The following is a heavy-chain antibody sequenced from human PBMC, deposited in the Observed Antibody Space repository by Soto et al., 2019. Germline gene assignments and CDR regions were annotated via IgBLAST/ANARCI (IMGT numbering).Heavy chain of an antibody. D-gene: IGHD3-10*01. Sequence: EVQLLESGGGLVQPGGSLRLSCAASGFTFSSYAMSWVRQAPGKGLEWVSAISGSGGSTYYADSVKGRFTISRDNSKNTLDLQMNSLRAEDTAVDYCAKDLTPVTMVRGVIDLDAFDIWGQGTMVTVSS. J-gene: IGHJ3*02. V-gene: IGHV3-23*01. CDR1: GFTFSSYA. CDR3: AKDLTPVTMVRGVIDLDAFDI. CDR2: ISGSGGST.